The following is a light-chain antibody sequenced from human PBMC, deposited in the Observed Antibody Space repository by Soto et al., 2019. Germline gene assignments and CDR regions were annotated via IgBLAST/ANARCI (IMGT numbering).Light chain of an antibody. CDR3: SSYAGSNNLV. Sequence: SALTQPPSVSGSPGQSVTISCTGTSSDVGGYNSVSWYQQHPGKAPKLMIYEVSKRPSGVPDRFSGSKSGNTASLTVSGLQAEDEADYYCSSYAGSNNLVFGGGTKLTVL. V-gene: IGLV2-8*01. CDR1: SSDVGGYNS. CDR2: EVS. J-gene: IGLJ2*01.